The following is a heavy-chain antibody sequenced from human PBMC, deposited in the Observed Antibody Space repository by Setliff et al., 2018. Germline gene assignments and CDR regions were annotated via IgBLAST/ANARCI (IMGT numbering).Heavy chain of an antibody. V-gene: IGHV5-51*01. CDR2: IYPSDSNT. Sequence: PGESLKISCKGSAYSFTSYWIAWVRQMPGQGLEWMGIIYPSDSNTKYSPTFQGQVTISADRSSDTAYLQWGSLKASDTAMYYCARRAFSVVSASYYMDVWGTGTTVTVSS. J-gene: IGHJ6*03. CDR3: ARRAFSVVSASYYMDV. D-gene: IGHD2-21*02. CDR1: AYSFTSYW.